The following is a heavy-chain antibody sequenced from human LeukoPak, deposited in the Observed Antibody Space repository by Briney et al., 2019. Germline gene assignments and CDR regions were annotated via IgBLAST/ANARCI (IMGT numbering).Heavy chain of an antibody. CDR2: IYPGDSET. D-gene: IGHD4-11*01. Sequence: PGESLKISCQGSGFSFTNYWIGWVRQMPGKGLEWVGIIYPGDSETLHSPSFQGLVTISADKSISTVYLQWSSLQASDTAVYYCAKRRRDGLQPPNWFDPWGQGTLVIVSS. CDR3: AKRRRDGLQPPNWFDP. J-gene: IGHJ5*02. V-gene: IGHV5-51*01. CDR1: GFSFTNYW.